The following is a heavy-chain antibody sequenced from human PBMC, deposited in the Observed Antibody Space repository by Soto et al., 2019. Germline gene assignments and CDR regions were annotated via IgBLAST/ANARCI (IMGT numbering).Heavy chain of an antibody. CDR1: GGSISSYY. CDR3: ARGVGSSPPQY. CDR2: IYYSGST. J-gene: IGHJ4*02. D-gene: IGHD1-26*01. V-gene: IGHV4-59*01. Sequence: LSLTCTVSGGSISSYYWSWIRQPPGKGLEWIGYIYYSGSTNYNPSLKSRVTISVDTSKNQFSLKLSSVTAADTAVYYCARGVGSSPPQYWGRGTLVTVSS.